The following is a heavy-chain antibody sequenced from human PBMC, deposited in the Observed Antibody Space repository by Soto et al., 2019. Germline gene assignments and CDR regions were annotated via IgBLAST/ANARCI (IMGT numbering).Heavy chain of an antibody. CDR1: CDSISTVDYF. CDR3: ARGRYCLTGRCFPNWFDS. D-gene: IGHD2-15*01. Sequence: SETLSLTCSVSCDSISTVDYFWAWIRQPPGQALEYIGYIYKSTTTYYNPSFEGRVAISLDTSKSQFSLTVTSVTAADTAVYFCARGRYCLTGRCFPNWFDSWGQGTPVTVSS. J-gene: IGHJ5*01. V-gene: IGHV4-30-4*01. CDR2: IYKSTTT.